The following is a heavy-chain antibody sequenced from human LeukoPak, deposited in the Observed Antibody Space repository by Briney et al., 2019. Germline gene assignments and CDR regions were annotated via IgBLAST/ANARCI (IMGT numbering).Heavy chain of an antibody. D-gene: IGHD6-19*01. J-gene: IGHJ3*02. CDR2: INHSGST. CDR1: GGSFSGYY. V-gene: IGHV4-34*01. Sequence: SETLSLTCAVYGGSFSGYYWSWIRQPPGKGLEWIGEINHSGSTNYNPSLKSRVTISVDTSKNQFSLKLSSVTAADTAVYYCARVSGQWLVTHGAFDIWGQGTMVTVSS. CDR3: ARVSGQWLVTHGAFDI.